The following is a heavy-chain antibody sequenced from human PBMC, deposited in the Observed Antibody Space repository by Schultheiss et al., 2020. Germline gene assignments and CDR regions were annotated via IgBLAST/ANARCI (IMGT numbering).Heavy chain of an antibody. CDR2: MNPNSGNT. CDR1: GYTFTSYG. J-gene: IGHJ5*02. CDR3: ARSRATIFGVVNNWFDP. V-gene: IGHV1-8*02. Sequence: ASVKVSCKASGYTFTSYGISWVRQAPGQGLEWMGWMNPNSGNTGYAQKFQGRVTMTRNTSISKAYMELSRLRSDDTAVYYCARSRATIFGVVNNWFDPWGQGTLVTVSS. D-gene: IGHD3-3*01.